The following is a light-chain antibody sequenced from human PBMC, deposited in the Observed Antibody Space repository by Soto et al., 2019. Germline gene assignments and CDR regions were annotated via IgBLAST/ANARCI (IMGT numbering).Light chain of an antibody. CDR2: ALS. CDR3: QQYYSYPWK. Sequence: IRMTQSPSSLSAATGDRVTITCRASQVISNYLAWYPQQPGKAPKLLIYALSTSQSGVLSTISGSGSGTDFSLTISCLQSEYFTTYYCQQYYSYPWKFGQGTKVHIK. CDR1: QVISNY. V-gene: IGKV1-8*01. J-gene: IGKJ1*01.